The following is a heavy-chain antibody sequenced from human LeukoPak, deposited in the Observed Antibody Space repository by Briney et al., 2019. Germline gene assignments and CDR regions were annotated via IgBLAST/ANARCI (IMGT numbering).Heavy chain of an antibody. D-gene: IGHD3-3*02. J-gene: IGHJ4*02. CDR1: GGTFSSYA. V-gene: IGHV1-69*13. CDR3: ARDLIFGVADSDY. Sequence: ASVKVSCKASGGTFSSYAISWVRQAPGQGLGWMGGIIPIFGTANYAQKFQGRVTITADESTSTAYMELSSLRSEDTAVYYCARDLIFGVADSDYWGQGTLVTVSS. CDR2: IIPIFGTA.